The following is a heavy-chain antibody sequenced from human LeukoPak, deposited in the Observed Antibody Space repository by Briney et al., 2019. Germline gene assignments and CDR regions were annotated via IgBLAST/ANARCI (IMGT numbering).Heavy chain of an antibody. CDR2: INPNSGGT. V-gene: IGHV1-2*02. CDR3: AKVASTTRRHDAFDI. Sequence: ASVKVSCKASGYTFTGYYMHWVRQAPGQGLEWMGWINPNSGGTNYAQKFQGRVTMTRDMSISTAYMELSRLRSDDTAVYYCAKVASTTRRHDAFDIWGQGTLVTVSS. J-gene: IGHJ3*02. D-gene: IGHD1-1*01. CDR1: GYTFTGYY.